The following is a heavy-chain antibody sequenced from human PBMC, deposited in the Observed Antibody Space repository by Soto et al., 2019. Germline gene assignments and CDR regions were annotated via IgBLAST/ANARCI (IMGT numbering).Heavy chain of an antibody. V-gene: IGHV4-39*02. Sequence: PSETLSLTCTVSGGSISSSSYYWGWIRQPPGKGLEWIGSIYYSGSTYYNPSLKSRVTISVDTSKNQFSLRAEDTAVYYCAKDQRGYYDFWSGYFPLRDYYYYYGMDVWGQGTTVTVSS. D-gene: IGHD3-3*01. J-gene: IGHJ6*02. CDR3: AKDQRGYYDFWSGYFPLRDYYYYYGMDV. CDR1: GGSISSSSYY. CDR2: IYYSGST.